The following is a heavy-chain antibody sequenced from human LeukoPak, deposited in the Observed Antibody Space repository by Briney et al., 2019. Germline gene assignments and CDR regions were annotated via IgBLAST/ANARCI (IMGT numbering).Heavy chain of an antibody. Sequence: ASVKVSCKASGYTFTSYYMHWVRQAPGQGLEWMGIINPSGGSTSYAQKFQGRVTMTRDMSTSTVYMELSSLRSEDTAVYYCARVGVQLPLDYWGQGTLVTVSS. CDR2: INPSGGST. CDR3: ARVGVQLPLDY. D-gene: IGHD2-2*01. CDR1: GYTFTSYY. J-gene: IGHJ4*02. V-gene: IGHV1-46*01.